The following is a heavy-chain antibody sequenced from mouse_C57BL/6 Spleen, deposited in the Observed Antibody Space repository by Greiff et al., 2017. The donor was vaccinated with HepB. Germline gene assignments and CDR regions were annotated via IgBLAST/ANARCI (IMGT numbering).Heavy chain of an antibody. V-gene: IGHV1-64*01. CDR2: IHPNSGST. D-gene: IGHD2-9*01. CDR1: GYTFTSYW. CDR3: ARSYDGYDGFAY. J-gene: IGHJ3*01. Sequence: VQLQQSGAELVKPGASVKLSCKASGYTFTSYWMHWVKQRPGQGLEWIGMIHPNSGSTNYNEKFKSKATLTVDKSSSTAYMQLSSLTSEDSAVYYCARSYDGYDGFAYWGQGTLVTVSA.